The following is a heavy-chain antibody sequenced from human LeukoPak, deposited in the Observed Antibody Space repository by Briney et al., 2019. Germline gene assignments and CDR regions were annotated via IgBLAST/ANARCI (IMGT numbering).Heavy chain of an antibody. D-gene: IGHD3-16*01. J-gene: IGHJ1*01. Sequence: GGSLRLSCAASGFTFSKYAMTWVRQAPGKGLEWVSGISPSGGITCYTDSVKGRFTISRDNSKNTVSLQMNSLRGEDTAVYYCAKDDAWGRYKDWGQGTLVTVSS. V-gene: IGHV3-23*01. CDR2: ISPSGGIT. CDR1: GFTFSKYA. CDR3: AKDDAWGRYKD.